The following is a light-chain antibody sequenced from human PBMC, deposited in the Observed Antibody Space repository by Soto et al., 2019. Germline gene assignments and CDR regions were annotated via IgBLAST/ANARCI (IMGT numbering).Light chain of an antibody. CDR1: SSDVGGYNY. J-gene: IGLJ1*01. CDR2: EVN. V-gene: IGLV2-14*01. CDR3: SSYTSSSTYV. Sequence: QSALTQPASVSGSPGQSITISCTGTSSDVGGYNYVSWYQQHPGNAPRLMIYEVNNRPSGVPNRFSGSKSGNTASLTISGLQAEDEADYYCSSYTSSSTYVFGTGNKVTGL.